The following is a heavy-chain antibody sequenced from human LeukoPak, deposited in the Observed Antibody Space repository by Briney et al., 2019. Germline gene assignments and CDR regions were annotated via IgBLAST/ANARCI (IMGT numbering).Heavy chain of an antibody. CDR1: GFTFSSYS. Sequence: GGSLRLSCAASGFTFSSYSMNWVRQAPGKGLEWVSYISSSSSYTNYADSVKGRFTISRDNDKNSLYLQMNSLRAEDTAVYYCARVATIGYREYFDYWGQGTLVTVSS. V-gene: IGHV3-21*05. J-gene: IGHJ4*02. CDR3: ARVATIGYREYFDY. CDR2: ISSSSSYT. D-gene: IGHD5-12*01.